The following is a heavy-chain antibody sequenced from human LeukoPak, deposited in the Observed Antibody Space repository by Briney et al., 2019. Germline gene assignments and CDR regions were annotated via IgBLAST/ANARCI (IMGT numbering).Heavy chain of an antibody. V-gene: IGHV3-33*01. D-gene: IGHD5-18*01. CDR1: GFTFSRYS. CDR2: IWDDGSTK. CDR3: ARDLDTATLPYYYYGMDV. Sequence: PGGSLRLSCAASGFTFSRYSMHWVRQAPGKGLEWVAVIWDDGSTKYYADSVKGRFTISGDNFKNTVYLQMNSLRAEDTAVYYCARDLDTATLPYYYYGMDVWGQGTTVTVSS. J-gene: IGHJ6*02.